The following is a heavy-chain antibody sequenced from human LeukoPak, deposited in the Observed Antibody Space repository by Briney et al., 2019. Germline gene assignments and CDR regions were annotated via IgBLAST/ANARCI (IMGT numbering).Heavy chain of an antibody. V-gene: IGHV3-21*01. D-gene: IGHD6-13*01. Sequence: GGSLRLSCAASGFTFSNFAMTWVRQAPGKGLEWVSSIVGSSSTYYADSLKGRFTISRDNAKDSLYLQMNSLRAEDTAVYYCARIGAGSSRDYWGQGTLVTVSS. J-gene: IGHJ4*02. CDR1: GFTFSNFA. CDR2: IVGSSST. CDR3: ARIGAGSSRDY.